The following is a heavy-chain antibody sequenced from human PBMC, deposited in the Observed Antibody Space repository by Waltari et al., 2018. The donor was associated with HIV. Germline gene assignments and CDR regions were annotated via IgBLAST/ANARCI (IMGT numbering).Heavy chain of an antibody. V-gene: IGHV1-2*02. D-gene: IGHD2-15*01. CDR1: GYTFTGYY. Sequence: QVQLVQSGAEVKKPGASVKISCKASGYTFTGYYMHWVRQAPGQGLEWRGWINPDNGGTKYAQKFRGKVTMTRETSISTAYMELSRLRSDDTAVYYCARDICNGGSCYSDYFDYWGQGTLVTVSS. J-gene: IGHJ4*02. CDR3: ARDICNGGSCYSDYFDY. CDR2: INPDNGGT.